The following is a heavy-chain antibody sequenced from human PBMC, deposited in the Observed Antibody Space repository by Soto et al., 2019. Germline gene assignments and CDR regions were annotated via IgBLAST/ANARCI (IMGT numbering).Heavy chain of an antibody. V-gene: IGHV4-59*08. CDR2: NYYSGST. CDR1: GGSISSYY. CDR3: GRHVSRSITGTRLDAFDI. D-gene: IGHD1-20*01. Sequence: QVQLQESGPGLVKPSETLSLTCTVSGGSISSYYWSWIRQPPGKGLERIGNNYYSGSTNYNPSLKRRATLSVDSSKNQFSQKLCSVAAADTAVYYCGRHVSRSITGTRLDAFDIWGQGTMVTVSS. J-gene: IGHJ3*02.